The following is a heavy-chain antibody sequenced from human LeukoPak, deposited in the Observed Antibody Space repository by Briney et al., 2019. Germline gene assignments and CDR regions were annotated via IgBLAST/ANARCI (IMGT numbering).Heavy chain of an antibody. Sequence: GASVKVSCKASGYTFTDYYMHWVRQAPGQGLEWVGWINSNNGGTSYAQKFQGRVTMTRDTSITTAYMELPTLTSDDTAVYYCARGSSSPVPNFDYWGQGTLVTVSS. CDR3: ARGSSSPVPNFDY. J-gene: IGHJ4*02. D-gene: IGHD6-13*01. V-gene: IGHV1-2*02. CDR2: INSNNGGT. CDR1: GYTFTDYY.